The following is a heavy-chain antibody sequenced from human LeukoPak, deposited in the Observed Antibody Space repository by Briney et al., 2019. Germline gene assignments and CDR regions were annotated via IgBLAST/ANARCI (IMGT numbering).Heavy chain of an antibody. J-gene: IGHJ3*02. CDR3: AVGVRGSGSYQIWGHAFDI. CDR2: IIPIFATA. CDR1: GGTFSNYA. D-gene: IGHD3-10*01. V-gene: IGHV1-69*13. Sequence: SVKVSCKASGGTFSNYAISWVRQAPGQGLEWMGGIIPIFATANYAQKFQGRVTITADESTSTAYMELSSLRSEDTAVYYCAVGVRGSGSYQIWGHAFDIWGQGTMVTVSS.